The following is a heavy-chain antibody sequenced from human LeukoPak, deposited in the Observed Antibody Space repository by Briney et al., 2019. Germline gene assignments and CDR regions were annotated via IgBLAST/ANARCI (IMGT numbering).Heavy chain of an antibody. CDR3: AGDRSSGASAFDL. V-gene: IGHV1-2*04. J-gene: IGHJ2*01. D-gene: IGHD3-22*01. CDR2: INPNSGGT. CDR1: GYTFTGYY. Sequence: ASVKVPCKASGYTFTGYYMHWVRQAPGQGLEWMGWINPNSGGTNYAQKFQGWVTMTRDTSISTAYMELSRLRSDDTAVYYCAGDRSSGASAFDLWGRGTLVTVSS.